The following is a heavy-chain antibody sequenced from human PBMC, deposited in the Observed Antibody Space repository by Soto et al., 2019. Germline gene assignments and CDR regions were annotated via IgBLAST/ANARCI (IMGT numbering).Heavy chain of an antibody. CDR2: ISYIGST. J-gene: IGHJ6*02. CDR1: GASITHYY. CDR3: ARGLAVPPTNGNPHNNSGMDG. V-gene: IGHV4-59*01. Sequence: LQTLFPNRTVSGASITHYYWGLSRQPPGTGLEWIGYISYIGSTHYNPSLNTRVTISLDTSNSQFSLKLSSVTAADTAIYYCARGLAVPPTNGNPHNNSGMDGWGQGTTVTVTS. D-gene: IGHD2-2*01.